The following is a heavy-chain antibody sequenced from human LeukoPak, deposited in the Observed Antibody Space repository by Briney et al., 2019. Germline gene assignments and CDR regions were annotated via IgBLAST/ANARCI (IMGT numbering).Heavy chain of an antibody. CDR1: GGSISSSSYY. J-gene: IGHJ3*02. D-gene: IGHD3-9*01. Sequence: PSETLSLTCTVSGGSISSSSYYWGWIRQPPGKGLEWVSYISSSGSTIYYADSVKGRFTISRDNAKNSLYLQMNSLRAEDTAVYYCARVGEYYDILTGSHDAFDIWGQGTMVTVSS. V-gene: IGHV3-11*01. CDR3: ARVGEYYDILTGSHDAFDI. CDR2: ISSSGSTI.